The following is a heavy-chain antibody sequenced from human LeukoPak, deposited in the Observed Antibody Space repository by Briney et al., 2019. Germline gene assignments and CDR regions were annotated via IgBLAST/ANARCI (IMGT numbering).Heavy chain of an antibody. CDR2: IYYSGST. V-gene: IGHV4-61*01. J-gene: IGHJ4*02. D-gene: IGHD6-19*01. CDR3: ARTHSSGHYDY. CDR1: GGSVSSGNYY. Sequence: PSETLSLTCTVSGGSVSSGNYYWSWIRQPPGKGLEWIGYIYYSGSTNYNPSLKSRVTISVDTSKNQSSLKLSSVTAADTAVYYCARTHSSGHYDYWGQGTLVTVSS.